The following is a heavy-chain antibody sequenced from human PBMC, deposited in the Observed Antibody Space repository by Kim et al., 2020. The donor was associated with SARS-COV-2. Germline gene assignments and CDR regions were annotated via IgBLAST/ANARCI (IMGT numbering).Heavy chain of an antibody. V-gene: IGHV1-2*02. Sequence: ASVKVSCKASGYTFTGYYMHWVRQAPGQGLEWIGWINPNSGGTNYAQKFQGRVTMTRDTSISTAYMELSRLRSDDTAVYYCARGRGDFWSGYYTGSPGMDVWGQGTTVTVSS. CDR3: ARGRGDFWSGYYTGSPGMDV. CDR1: GYTFTGYY. D-gene: IGHD3-3*01. J-gene: IGHJ6*02. CDR2: INPNSGGT.